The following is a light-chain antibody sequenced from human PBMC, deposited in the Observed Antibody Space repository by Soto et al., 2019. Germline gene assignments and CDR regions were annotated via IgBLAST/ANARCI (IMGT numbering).Light chain of an antibody. Sequence: QSALTQPASVSGSPGQSITISCTGTSSDVGSYNLVSWYQHHPGKAPKFITYEDNKRPSGVSNRFSGSKSGNTASLTISGLQAEDEADYYCCAFVRSNALLFGGGTKLTVL. CDR1: SSDVGSYNL. J-gene: IGLJ2*01. CDR3: CAFVRSNALL. V-gene: IGLV2-23*01. CDR2: EDN.